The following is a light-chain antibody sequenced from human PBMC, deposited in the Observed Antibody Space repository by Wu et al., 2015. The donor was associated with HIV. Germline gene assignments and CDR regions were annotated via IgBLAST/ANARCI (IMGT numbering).Light chain of an antibody. Sequence: EIVMTQSPATLSVSPGERATLSCRASQSVSSNLAWYQQKPGQAPRLLIYGASTRATGIPVRFSGSGSGTEFTLTISSMQSEDLAVYYCQQYNNWPPMYTFGQGTKLEIK. V-gene: IGKV3-15*01. J-gene: IGKJ2*01. CDR1: QSVSSN. CDR2: GAS. CDR3: QQYNNWPPMYT.